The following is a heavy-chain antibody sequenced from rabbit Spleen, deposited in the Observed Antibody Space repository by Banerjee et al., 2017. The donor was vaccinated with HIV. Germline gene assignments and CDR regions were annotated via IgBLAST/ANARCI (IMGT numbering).Heavy chain of an antibody. J-gene: IGHJ4*01. CDR3: ARYGYAGSSYYPLKL. CDR2: IITDSGNT. Sequence: QSLEESGGDLVKPGASLTLTCTASGFSFSSIYYMCWVRQAPGKGLEWIGCIITDSGNTWYASWAKGRFTISKTSSTMVTLQMTTLTAADTATYFCARYGYAGSSYYPLKLWGQGTLVTVS. CDR1: GFSFSSIYY. D-gene: IGHD8-1*01. V-gene: IGHV1S40*01.